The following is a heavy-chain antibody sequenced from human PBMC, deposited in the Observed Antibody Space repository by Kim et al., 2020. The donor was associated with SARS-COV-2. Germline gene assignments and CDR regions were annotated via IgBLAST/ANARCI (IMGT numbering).Heavy chain of an antibody. CDR2: IYTDGSST. V-gene: IGHV3-74*01. Sequence: GGSLRLSCVASGFTFSDSWIHWVRQAPGKGLVWVSRIYTDGSSTSYADSVKGRFTISRDNAKNTLFLQMNILRAEDTAVYYCARGRVRVGATGIDFWGQGTLVTVSS. J-gene: IGHJ4*02. D-gene: IGHD1-26*01. CDR3: ARGRVRVGATGIDF. CDR1: GFTFSDSW.